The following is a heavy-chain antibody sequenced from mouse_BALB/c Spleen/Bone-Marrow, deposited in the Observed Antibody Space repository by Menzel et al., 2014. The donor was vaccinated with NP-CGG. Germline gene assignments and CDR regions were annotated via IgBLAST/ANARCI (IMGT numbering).Heavy chain of an antibody. D-gene: IGHD2-3*01. CDR2: INPESNTI. Sequence: EVQVVESGGGLAQPGGSLKLSCAASGFDFSRYWMSWVRQAPGKGLQWIGEINPESNTINYTPSLKDKFIISRDNAKNTLYLQMSKVRSEDTALYCCARLGYYGWFAYWGQGTLVTVSA. V-gene: IGHV4-1*02. J-gene: IGHJ3*01. CDR3: ARLGYYGWFAY. CDR1: GFDFSRYW.